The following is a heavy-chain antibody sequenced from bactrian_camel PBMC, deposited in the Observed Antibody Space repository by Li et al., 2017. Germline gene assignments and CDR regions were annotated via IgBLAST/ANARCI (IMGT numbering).Heavy chain of an antibody. CDR2: IAVYGTE. CDR3: AAARISGYCVTTQPFPY. CDR1: GPTRPLYC. V-gene: IGHV3S53*01. J-gene: IGHJ4*01. Sequence: QVQLVESGGGSEQAEGSLRLSCAASGPTRPLYCMAWFRQAPGKGREGVAAIAVYGTENYADSVKGRFTISKDNAWNTLYLQMNSLKPEDTAMYYCAAARISGYCVTTQPFPYWGQGTQVTVS. D-gene: IGHD3*01.